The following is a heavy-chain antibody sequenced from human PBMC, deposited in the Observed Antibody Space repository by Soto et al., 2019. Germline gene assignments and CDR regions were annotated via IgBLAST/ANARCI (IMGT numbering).Heavy chain of an antibody. CDR2: MSPNSGTT. CDR1: GYTFTTYD. CDR3: ARGVDAGVDV. Sequence: QVQLVQSGAEVTKPGASVKVSCRASGYTFTTYDTNWVRQAPGQGLEWMGWMSPNSGTTGYAQKFQGRVTMTKDTSISTAYMELSNLRSEDTDIYYCARGVDAGVDVWGQGTTVTVSS. D-gene: IGHD1-1*01. J-gene: IGHJ6*02. V-gene: IGHV1-8*01.